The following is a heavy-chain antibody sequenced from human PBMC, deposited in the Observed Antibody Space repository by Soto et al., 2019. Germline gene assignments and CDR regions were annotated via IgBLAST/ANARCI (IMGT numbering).Heavy chain of an antibody. V-gene: IGHV4-4*02. CDR2: IYHSGST. CDR3: ARDLSYSSGH. CDR1: GGSISSVNW. Sequence: QVQLQESGPGLVKPSGTLSLTCAVSGGSISSVNWWSWVRQPPGKGLEWIGEIYHSGSTNYNPSRXGXXXIXIDKSKTQFSLKLSSVTAADTAVYYCARDLSYSSGHWGQGTLVTVSS. J-gene: IGHJ4*02. D-gene: IGHD3-10*01.